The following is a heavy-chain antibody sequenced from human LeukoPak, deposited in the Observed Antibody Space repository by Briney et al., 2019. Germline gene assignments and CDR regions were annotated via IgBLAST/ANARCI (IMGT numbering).Heavy chain of an antibody. CDR1: GYTFTGYY. CDR2: INPNSGGT. D-gene: IGHD4-17*01. J-gene: IGHJ4*02. Sequence: RASVKVSCKASGYTFTGYYMHWVRQAPGQGLEWMGWINPNSGGTNYAQKFQGRVTMTRDTSISTAYMELSRLRSDDTAVYYCARGGLWSNRMTTVTTFHYWGQGTLVTVSS. V-gene: IGHV1-2*02. CDR3: ARGGLWSNRMTTVTTFHY.